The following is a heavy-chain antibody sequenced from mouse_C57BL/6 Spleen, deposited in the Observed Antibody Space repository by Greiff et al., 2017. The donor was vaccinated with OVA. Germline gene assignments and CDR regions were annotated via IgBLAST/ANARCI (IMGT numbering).Heavy chain of an antibody. CDR2: IDPSDSYT. CDR3: ARGYGSSYVERGDY. V-gene: IGHV1-69*01. J-gene: IGHJ2*01. Sequence: QVQLQQPGAELVMPGASVKLSCKASGYTFTSYWMHWVKQRPGQGLEWIGEIDPSDSYTNYNQKFKGKSTLTVDKSSSTAYMQLSSLTSEDSAVDYCARGYGSSYVERGDYWGQGTTLTVSS. D-gene: IGHD1-1*01. CDR1: GYTFTSYW.